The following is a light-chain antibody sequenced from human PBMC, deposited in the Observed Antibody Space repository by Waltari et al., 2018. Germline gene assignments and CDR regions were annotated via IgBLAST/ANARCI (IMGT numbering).Light chain of an antibody. CDR3: CSYAGTWL. J-gene: IGLJ3*02. V-gene: IGLV2-23*01. CDR1: TNDVGTYYL. Sequence: QSALTQPASMSASPGQSITISCTATTNDVGTYYLVSWYQQHPVRAPKLLIFQGTKWPSEVSGRFSGSKSADTASLTISGLQPEDEADYYCCSYAGTWLFGGGTKVTVL. CDR2: QGT.